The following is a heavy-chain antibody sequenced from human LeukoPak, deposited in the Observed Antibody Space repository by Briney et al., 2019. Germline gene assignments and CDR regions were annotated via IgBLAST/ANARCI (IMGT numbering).Heavy chain of an antibody. D-gene: IGHD6-19*01. CDR1: GFTFDDYG. CDR2: INWNGGST. CDR3: ARVLEGLRHSSGCGY. Sequence: PEGSLRLSCAASGFTFDDYGMSWVRQAPGKGLEWVSGINWNGGSTGYADSVKGRFTISRDNAKNSLYLQMNSLRAEDTALYYCARVLEGLRHSSGCGYWGQGTLVTVSS. J-gene: IGHJ4*02. V-gene: IGHV3-20*04.